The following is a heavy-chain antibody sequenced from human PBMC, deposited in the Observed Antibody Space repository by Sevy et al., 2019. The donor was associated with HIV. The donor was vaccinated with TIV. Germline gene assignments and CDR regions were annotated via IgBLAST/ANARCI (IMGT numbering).Heavy chain of an antibody. V-gene: IGHV7-4-1*02. Sequence: ASVKVSCKASGYTFTSYAMNWVRQAPGQGLEWMGWINTNTGNPTYAQGFTGRFVFSLDTSVSTAYLQISSLKAEDTAMNYCARAPPYSCSPNYYYYYGMDVWGQGTTVTVSS. D-gene: IGHD6-6*01. CDR3: ARAPPYSCSPNYYYYYGMDV. J-gene: IGHJ6*02. CDR1: GYTFTSYA. CDR2: INTNTGNP.